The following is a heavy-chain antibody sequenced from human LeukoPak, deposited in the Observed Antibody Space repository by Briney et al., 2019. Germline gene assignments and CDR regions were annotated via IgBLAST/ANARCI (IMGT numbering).Heavy chain of an antibody. CDR2: ISQDGSEG. Sequence: GGSLRLSCAASGFSFSDYWMDWVRQSPGKGMEWVANISQDGSEGYYADSVKGRFTISRDNAKNSLYLQMNKLRAEDTAVYYCSRSLDYWGQGALVTVSS. CDR1: GFSFSDYW. V-gene: IGHV3-7*01. J-gene: IGHJ4*02. CDR3: SRSLDY.